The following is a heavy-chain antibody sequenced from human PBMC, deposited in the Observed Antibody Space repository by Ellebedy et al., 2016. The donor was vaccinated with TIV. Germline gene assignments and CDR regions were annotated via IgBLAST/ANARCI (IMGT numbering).Heavy chain of an antibody. J-gene: IGHJ6*02. Sequence: GGSLRLXXAASGFDFSLFGMHWVRQAPGKGLEWVAVISYDGSQTIYAGSVKGRFTISRDNSKKTVYLQMNSLRAEDTAKYYCTNTYPEEGLDVWGQGTTVTVSS. D-gene: IGHD2-21*01. CDR3: TNTYPEEGLDV. CDR2: ISYDGSQT. V-gene: IGHV3-30*18. CDR1: GFDFSLFG.